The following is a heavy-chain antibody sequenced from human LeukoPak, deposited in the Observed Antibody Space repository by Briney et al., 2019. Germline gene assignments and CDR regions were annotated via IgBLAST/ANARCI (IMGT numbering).Heavy chain of an antibody. Sequence: ASVKVSCKVSGYTLTELSMHWLRQAPAKGLEWVGGFDPEDGETIYAQKFQGRVTMTEDKSTDTAYMELSSLRSEDTAVYYCATKYDFWSGYQDYWGQGTLVSVSS. D-gene: IGHD3-3*01. CDR2: FDPEDGET. J-gene: IGHJ4*02. V-gene: IGHV1-24*01. CDR3: ATKYDFWSGYQDY. CDR1: GYTLTELS.